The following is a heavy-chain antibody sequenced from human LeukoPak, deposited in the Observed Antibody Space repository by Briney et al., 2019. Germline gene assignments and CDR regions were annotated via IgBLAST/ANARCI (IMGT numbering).Heavy chain of an antibody. J-gene: IGHJ4*02. CDR2: LNPNSGNR. CDR3: ARGRCYYGSGTRFDY. D-gene: IGHD3-10*01. V-gene: IGHV1-8*01. CDR1: GYTFNSYD. Sequence: GASVKVSCKASGYTFNSYDINWVRQATGQGLEWMGWLNPNSGNRGYAQKFQGRVTMTRNTSISTAYMELSSLRSEDTAVYYCARGRCYYGSGTRFDYWGQGTLVAVSS.